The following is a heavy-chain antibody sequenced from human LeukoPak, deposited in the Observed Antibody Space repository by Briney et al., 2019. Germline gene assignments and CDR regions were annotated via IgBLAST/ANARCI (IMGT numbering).Heavy chain of an antibody. CDR1: GGSISSYY. CDR2: IYYSGST. J-gene: IGHJ6*02. CDR3: ARHKPVNYYYGMDV. Sequence: SETLSLTCTVSGGSISSYYWSWIRQPPGKGLEWIAYIYYSGSTNYNPSLKSRVTISVDTSKNQFSLKLSSVTAADTAVYYCARHKPVNYYYGMDVWGQGTTVTVSS. V-gene: IGHV4-59*08.